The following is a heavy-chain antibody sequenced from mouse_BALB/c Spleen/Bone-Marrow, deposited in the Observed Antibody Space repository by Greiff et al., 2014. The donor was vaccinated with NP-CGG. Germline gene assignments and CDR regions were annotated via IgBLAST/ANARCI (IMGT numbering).Heavy chain of an antibody. V-gene: IGHV3-2*02. CDR3: ARSSSYDYDVGFAY. CDR1: GYSITRDYA. CDR2: ISYSGST. Sequence: EVKLVESGPGLVKPSQSLSLTCTVTGYSITRDYAWYWIRQFTGNKLEWMGYISYSGSTTYNPSLKSRFSITRDTSKNQFFLQLNSVTTEDTATYYCARSSSYDYDVGFAYWGQGTLVTVSA. J-gene: IGHJ3*01. D-gene: IGHD2-4*01.